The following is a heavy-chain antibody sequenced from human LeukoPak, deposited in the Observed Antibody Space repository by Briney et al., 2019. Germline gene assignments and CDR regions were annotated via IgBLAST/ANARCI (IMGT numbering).Heavy chain of an antibody. CDR3: ARQTGSGLFILP. CDR2: IYYSGST. J-gene: IGHJ4*02. Sequence: PSETLSLTCTVSGGSISSYYWSWIRQPPGKGLEWIGYIYYSGSTNYNPSLKSRVTISVDTSKNQFSLKLSSVTAADTAVYYCARQTGSGLFILPGGQGTLVTVSS. V-gene: IGHV4-59*08. CDR1: GGSISSYY. D-gene: IGHD3/OR15-3a*01.